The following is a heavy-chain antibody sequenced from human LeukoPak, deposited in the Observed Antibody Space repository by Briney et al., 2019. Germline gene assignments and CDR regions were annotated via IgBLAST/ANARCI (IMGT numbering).Heavy chain of an antibody. CDR2: INPNSGGT. CDR1: GYTFTGYN. D-gene: IGHD1-26*01. V-gene: IGHV1-2*02. J-gene: IGHJ4*02. Sequence: GASVKVSCKASGYTFTGYNMHWVRQAPGQALEWMGWINPNSGGTNYAQDFQGRVTMTRDTSINTAYMELSRLTSDDTAVYYCARDLSSTSNWELDYWGQGTLVTVSS. CDR3: ARDLSSTSNWELDY.